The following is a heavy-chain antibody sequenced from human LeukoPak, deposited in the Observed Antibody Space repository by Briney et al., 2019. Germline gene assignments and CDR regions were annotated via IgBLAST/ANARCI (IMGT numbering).Heavy chain of an antibody. CDR2: IYSGGST. J-gene: IGHJ6*02. V-gene: IGHV3-66*01. CDR3: AMPYSSSWYASYYYYYGMDV. Sequence: PGGSLRLSCAASGFTVSSNYMSWVRQAPGKGLEWVSVIYSGGSTYYADSVKGRFTISRDNSKNTLYLQMNSLRAEDTAVYYCAMPYSSSWYASYYYYYGMDVWGQGTTVTVSS. CDR1: GFTVSSNY. D-gene: IGHD6-13*01.